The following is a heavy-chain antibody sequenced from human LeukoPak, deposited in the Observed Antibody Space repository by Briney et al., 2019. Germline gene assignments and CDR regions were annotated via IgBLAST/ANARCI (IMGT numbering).Heavy chain of an antibody. CDR1: GFTFSRYW. J-gene: IGHJ3*02. Sequence: GGSLRLSCAASGFTFSRYWMHWVRQAPGKGLVWVSRINSDGSKIIYADSVKGRFTFSRDNTKNTLYLQTDSLRAEDTAVYYCSRGGDYHGFDIWGQGTMVTVSS. CDR2: INSDGSKI. CDR3: SRGGDYHGFDI. V-gene: IGHV3-74*01. D-gene: IGHD4-17*01.